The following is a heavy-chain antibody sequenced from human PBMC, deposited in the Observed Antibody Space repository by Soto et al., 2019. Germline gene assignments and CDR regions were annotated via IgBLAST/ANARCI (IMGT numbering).Heavy chain of an antibody. Sequence: QVQLQESGPGLVKPSETLSLTCSVAGGSINRSFWIWLRQSPGKGLEWIGYIYSSGSTSYNPSLKSRVTMSVDASNNQFYLNLRSVTTADTAVYYCARRADYYCYFENWGQGTLVTVSA. D-gene: IGHD3-10*01. CDR1: GGSINRSF. J-gene: IGHJ4*02. V-gene: IGHV4-4*08. CDR3: ARRADYYCYFEN. CDR2: IYSSGST.